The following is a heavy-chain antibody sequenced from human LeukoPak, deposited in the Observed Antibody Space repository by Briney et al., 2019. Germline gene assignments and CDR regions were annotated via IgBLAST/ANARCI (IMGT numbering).Heavy chain of an antibody. CDR1: GGSISSSSYY. CDR3: ARDQSVAGYYYYYMDV. D-gene: IGHD6-19*01. V-gene: IGHV4-39*07. Sequence: PSQTLSLTCTVSGGSISSSSYYWGWIRQPPGKGLEWIGSIYYSGSTYYNPSLKSRVTISVDTSKNQFSLKLSSVTAADTAVYYCARDQSVAGYYYYYMDVWGKGTTVTVSS. J-gene: IGHJ6*03. CDR2: IYYSGST.